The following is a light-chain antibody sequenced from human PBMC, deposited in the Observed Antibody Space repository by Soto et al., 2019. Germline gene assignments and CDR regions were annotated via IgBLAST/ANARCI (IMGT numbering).Light chain of an antibody. Sequence: DIQMTQSPSSLSASVEDRVIITCRASQSISNHLNWYQQKPGKAPKLLIFAASSLQSGVPSRFSGSRSGLDFTLTISSLQTEDFATYYCQQSYSSPPKFGKGTKV. J-gene: IGKJ1*01. CDR1: QSISNH. CDR3: QQSYSSPPK. V-gene: IGKV1-39*01. CDR2: AAS.